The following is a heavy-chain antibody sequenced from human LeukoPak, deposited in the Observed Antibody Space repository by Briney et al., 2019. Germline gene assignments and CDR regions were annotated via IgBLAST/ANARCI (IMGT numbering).Heavy chain of an antibody. J-gene: IGHJ4*02. D-gene: IGHD5-12*01. CDR3: ARNRYSGYDFDY. CDR2: IYHSGNT. V-gene: IGHV4-4*02. CDR1: GGSISSSNW. Sequence: SETLSLTCAVSGGSISSSNWWSWVRQPPGKGLEWIGEIYHSGNTNYNPSLKSRVTTSVDTSKNQLSLKLTSVTAADTAVYYCARNRYSGYDFDYWGQGTLVTVSS.